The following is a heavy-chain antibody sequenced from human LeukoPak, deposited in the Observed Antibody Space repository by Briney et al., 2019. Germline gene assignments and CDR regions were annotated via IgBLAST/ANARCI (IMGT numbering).Heavy chain of an antibody. Sequence: GGSLRLSCITSRFTFSSHGLHWVRQAPGKGLEWVAIISFDGSRQYYADSVKGRFVISRDNSQRILYLSMDKLRPDDTGVYFCXXXXXXXXXXXLRPVSRFGIDYWGMGTQVIVSS. CDR3: XXXXXXXXXXXLRPVSRFGIDY. D-gene: IGHD3-10*01. CDR1: RFTFSSHG. V-gene: IGHV3-33*08. CDR2: ISFDGSRQ. J-gene: IGHJ4*02.